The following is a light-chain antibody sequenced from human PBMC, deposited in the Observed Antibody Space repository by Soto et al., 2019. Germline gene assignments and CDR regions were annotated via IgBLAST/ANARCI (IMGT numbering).Light chain of an antibody. Sequence: EIVLTQSPGTLSLSPGEIATLSFMASQSVSSYYLAWYQQKPGQAPRLLIYAASSRATGIPDRFSGGGSGTDFTLTISRLEPEDFAVYYCQQCGSSPWTFGQGTKVDIK. CDR1: QSVSSYY. CDR2: AAS. V-gene: IGKV3-20*01. CDR3: QQCGSSPWT. J-gene: IGKJ1*01.